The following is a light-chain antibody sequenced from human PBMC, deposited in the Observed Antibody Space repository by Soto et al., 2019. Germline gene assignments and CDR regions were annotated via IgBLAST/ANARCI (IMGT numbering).Light chain of an antibody. CDR2: SSN. Sequence: QSVLTQPPSASGTPGQRVTISCSGSNSNIGSYTVNWYQQVPGKAPKLLIYSSNLRPSGVPDRFSGSKSGTSASLAISGLQSEDETDYYCAAWDDSLSGVVVGGGTQLTVL. J-gene: IGLJ3*02. V-gene: IGLV1-44*01. CDR3: AAWDDSLSGVV. CDR1: NSNIGSYT.